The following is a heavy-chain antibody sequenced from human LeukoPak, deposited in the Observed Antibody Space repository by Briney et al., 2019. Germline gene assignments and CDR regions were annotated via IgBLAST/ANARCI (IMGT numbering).Heavy chain of an antibody. V-gene: IGHV3-48*03. J-gene: IGHJ4*02. CDR1: GFTFSSYE. CDR2: IISSGSTI. D-gene: IGHD3-10*01. Sequence: PGGSLRLSCAASGFTFSSYEMNWVRQAPGKGLEWGSYIISSGSTIYYADSVKGRFTISRDNATNSLYLQMNRLRAEDTAVYYCARDVGSGRYSASGPIDYWGQGTLVTVSS. CDR3: ARDVGSGRYSASGPIDY.